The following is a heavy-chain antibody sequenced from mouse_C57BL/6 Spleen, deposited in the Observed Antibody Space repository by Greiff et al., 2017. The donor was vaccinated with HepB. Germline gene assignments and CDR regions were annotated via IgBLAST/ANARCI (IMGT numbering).Heavy chain of an antibody. V-gene: IGHV3-8*01. CDR3: ARSFYDGYGYFDV. CDR2: ISYSGST. CDR1: GYSITSDY. Sequence: VQLKESGPGLAKPSQSLSLTCSVTGYSITSDYWNWIRKFPGNKLEYMGYISYSGSTYYNPSLKSRISITRDTSTNQYYLQLNSVTTEDTATYYCARSFYDGYGYFDVWGTGTTVTVSS. J-gene: IGHJ1*03. D-gene: IGHD2-3*01.